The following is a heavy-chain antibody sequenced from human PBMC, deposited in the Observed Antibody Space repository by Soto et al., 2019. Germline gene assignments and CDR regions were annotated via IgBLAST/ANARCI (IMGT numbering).Heavy chain of an antibody. D-gene: IGHD2-8*01. CDR2: ISYDGSNK. CDR3: ARDRGSDNPRMETNGVCGGMDV. Sequence: SLRPSRAASGFPFRNYAMPWARPAPGKGVGWVAVISYDGSNKYYADSVKGRFTISRDNSKNTLYLQMNSLRAEDTAVYYWARDRGSDNPRMETNGVCGGMDVWGQGTTVTVSS. CDR1: GFPFRNYA. V-gene: IGHV3-30-3*01. J-gene: IGHJ6*02.